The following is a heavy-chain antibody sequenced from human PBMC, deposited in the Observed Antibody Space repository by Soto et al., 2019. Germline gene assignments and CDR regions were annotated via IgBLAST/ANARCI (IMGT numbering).Heavy chain of an antibody. Sequence: ASVMVSFEASGYTSTSYGFIWGRPAPGQGLEWMGWISAYNGNTNYAQKLQGRVTMTTDTSTSTAYMELRSLRSDDTAVYYCARKMASSYGDLDFICYYGMDVWGQGTTVTVSS. J-gene: IGHJ6*02. D-gene: IGHD4-17*01. CDR1: GYTSTSYG. CDR3: ARKMASSYGDLDFICYYGMDV. CDR2: ISAYNGNT. V-gene: IGHV1-18*04.